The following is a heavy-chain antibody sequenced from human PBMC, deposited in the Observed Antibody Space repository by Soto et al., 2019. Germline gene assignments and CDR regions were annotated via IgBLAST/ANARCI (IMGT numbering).Heavy chain of an antibody. J-gene: IGHJ6*02. D-gene: IGHD5-12*01. CDR2: TYYDAT. V-gene: IGHV4-31*03. CDR3: ARHIDIDQRGMDV. Sequence: SETLSLTCTVSGGSISSGGYYWSWIRRHPGKGLEWIGYTYYDATQYNPSLNSRVTISVDTSKNHFSLNLTSVTAADTAVYYCARHIDIDQRGMDVWGQGTTVTVSS. CDR1: GGSISSGGYY.